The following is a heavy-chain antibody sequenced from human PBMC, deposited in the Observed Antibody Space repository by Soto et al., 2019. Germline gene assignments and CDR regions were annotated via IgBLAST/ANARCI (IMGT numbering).Heavy chain of an antibody. CDR2: IWYDGSNK. CDR3: ARDPYCSGGSCYSPYYYYGMDV. V-gene: IGHV3-33*01. D-gene: IGHD2-15*01. Sequence: QPVGYLRLSCAASGFTFSSYGMHWVRQAPGKGLEWVVVIWYDGSNKYYADSVKGRFTISRDNSKNTLYLQMNSLRAEDTAVYYCARDPYCSGGSCYSPYYYYGMDVWGQGTTVTVSS. J-gene: IGHJ6*02. CDR1: GFTFSSYG.